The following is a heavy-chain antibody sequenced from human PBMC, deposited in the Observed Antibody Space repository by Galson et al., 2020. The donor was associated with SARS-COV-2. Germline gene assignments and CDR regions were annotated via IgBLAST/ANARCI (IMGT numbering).Heavy chain of an antibody. V-gene: IGHV4-34*01. CDR2: INSSGST. J-gene: IGHJ4*02. Sequence: SETLSLTCAVYGGSFSGYYWSWIRQPPGTGLERNGEINSSGSTNTNPYPKSRVTISVDTSKNHFSLKLSSVTAADTAVYYCAREENIFLVVTATRMCYFDYWGRGTLATVSS. CDR1: GGSFSGYY. CDR3: AREENIFLVVTATRMCYFDY. D-gene: IGHD2-21*02.